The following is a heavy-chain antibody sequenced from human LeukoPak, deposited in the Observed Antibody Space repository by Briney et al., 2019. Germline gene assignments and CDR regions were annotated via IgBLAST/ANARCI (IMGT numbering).Heavy chain of an antibody. V-gene: IGHV3-23*01. D-gene: IGHD2-2*01. CDR1: GFTFSNYW. Sequence: GGSLRLSCAASGFTFSNYWMTWVRQAPGKGLEWVSAISGSGGSTYYADSVKGRFTISRDNSKNTLYLQMNSLRAEGTAVYYCAAGFIVVVPAAMPAPKYWGQGTLVTVSS. CDR3: AAGFIVVVPAAMPAPKY. J-gene: IGHJ4*02. CDR2: ISGSGGST.